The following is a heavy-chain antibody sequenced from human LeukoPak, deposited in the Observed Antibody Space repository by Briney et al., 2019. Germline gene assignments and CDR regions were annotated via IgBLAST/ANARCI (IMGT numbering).Heavy chain of an antibody. V-gene: IGHV3-48*03. CDR1: GFTFSSYE. Sequence: GGSLRLSCAASGFTFSSYEMNWVRQAPGKGLEWVSYISTSGNTIYYADSVKGRFTISRDDAKNSLYLQMNSLRAEDTAVYYCARGLVAVAHFDYWGQGTLVTVSS. CDR3: ARGLVAVAHFDY. J-gene: IGHJ4*02. D-gene: IGHD6-19*01. CDR2: ISTSGNTI.